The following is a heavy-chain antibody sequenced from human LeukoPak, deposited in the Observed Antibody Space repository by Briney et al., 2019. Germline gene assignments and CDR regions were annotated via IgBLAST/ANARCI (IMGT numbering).Heavy chain of an antibody. J-gene: IGHJ6*02. CDR2: IYSGDST. V-gene: IGHV3-66*01. Sequence: PGGSLRLSCAASGFTVSSSYMSWVRQAPGKGLEWVSIIYSGDSTYYADSVKGRFTISRDNSKNTLYLQMNSLRAEDTAVYYCARDGSSGSADYYYYGMDVWGQGTTVTVSS. CDR3: ARDGSSGSADYYYYGMDV. D-gene: IGHD6-19*01. CDR1: GFTVSSSY.